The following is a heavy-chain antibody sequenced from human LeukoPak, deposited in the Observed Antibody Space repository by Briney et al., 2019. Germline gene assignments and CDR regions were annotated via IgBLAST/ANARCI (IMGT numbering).Heavy chain of an antibody. V-gene: IGHV3-23*01. CDR1: GFTFSSYG. CDR2: ISGSGGST. D-gene: IGHD3-10*01. CDR3: ARGGVDYYGSGTYYLMYYFDY. J-gene: IGHJ4*02. Sequence: GGSLRLSCAASGFTFSSYGMSWVRQAPGKGLEWVSAISGSGGSTYYADSVKGRFTISRDNSKNTLYLQMNSLRAEDTAVYFCARGGVDYYGSGTYYLMYYFDYWGQGALVTVSS.